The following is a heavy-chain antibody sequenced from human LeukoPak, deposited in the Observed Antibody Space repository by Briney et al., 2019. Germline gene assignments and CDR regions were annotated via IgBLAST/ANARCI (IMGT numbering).Heavy chain of an antibody. Sequence: ASVKVSCKASGDTFSRYAISWVRQAPGQGLEWMGGIIPVLSTANYAQKFQDRVTMTTDTSTSTAYMELRSLRSDDTAVYYCARFEQPGTDYWGQGTLVTVSS. J-gene: IGHJ4*02. V-gene: IGHV1-69*10. CDR3: ARFEQPGTDY. CDR2: IIPVLSTA. CDR1: GDTFSRYA. D-gene: IGHD1-14*01.